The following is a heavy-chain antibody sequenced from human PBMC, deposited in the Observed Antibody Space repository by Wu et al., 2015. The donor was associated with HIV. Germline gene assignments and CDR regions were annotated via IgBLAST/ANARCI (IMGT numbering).Heavy chain of an antibody. Sequence: QVHLEQSGTEVKKPGSSVKLSCDASGDTFRNYGVTWVRQAPGQGLEWMGRIIPIFGPAIYAQKFQGRVSITADESTSTAYMELSSLRSEDTAVYYCARERNAYYYDSSGLGYWGQGTLVTVSS. CDR2: IIPIFGPA. J-gene: IGHJ4*02. CDR3: ARERNAYYYDSSGLGY. V-gene: IGHV1-69*15. D-gene: IGHD3-22*01. CDR1: GDTFRNYG.